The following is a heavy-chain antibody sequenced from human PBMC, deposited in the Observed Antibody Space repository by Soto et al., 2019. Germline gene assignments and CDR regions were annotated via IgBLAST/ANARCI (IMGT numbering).Heavy chain of an antibody. D-gene: IGHD2-8*01. CDR1: GGTFSSYA. V-gene: IGHV1-69*12. CDR3: ARAAGHCTNGVCYTFDY. CDR2: IIPIFGTA. Sequence: QVQLVQSGAEVKKPGSSVKVSCKASGGTFSSYAISWVRQAPGQGLEWMGGIIPIFGTANYAQKFQGRVTITADESTSTAYMERSSLRSEDPAVYYCARAAGHCTNGVCYTFDYWGQGTLVTVSS. J-gene: IGHJ4*02.